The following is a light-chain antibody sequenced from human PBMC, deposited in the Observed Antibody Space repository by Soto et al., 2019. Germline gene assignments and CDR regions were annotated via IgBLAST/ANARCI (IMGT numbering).Light chain of an antibody. Sequence: DFQMTQSPSTLSASVGDRVTITCRASQSIGTWLAWYQQKPGKAPKLLIYEASRLQGGVPSRFSGSGSGTEFTLTISSLQPDDFATYYCQQYNSFLLWTFGQGTKVEIK. V-gene: IGKV1-5*03. CDR2: EAS. CDR3: QQYNSFLLWT. J-gene: IGKJ1*01. CDR1: QSIGTW.